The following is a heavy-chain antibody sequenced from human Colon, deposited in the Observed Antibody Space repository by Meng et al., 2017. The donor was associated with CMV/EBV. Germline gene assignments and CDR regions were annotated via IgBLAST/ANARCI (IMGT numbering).Heavy chain of an antibody. V-gene: IGHV4-61*01. D-gene: IGHD6-19*01. Sequence: VSGGSVNSGSYYWTWIRQPPGKGLEWIGYISYSGITNYNPSLKSRLTIEVDTSRNQFSLKLTSVSAADTAMYYCARETSGWSTGIDYWGQGTLVTVSS. CDR1: GGSVNSGSYY. J-gene: IGHJ4*02. CDR3: ARETSGWSTGIDY. CDR2: ISYSGIT.